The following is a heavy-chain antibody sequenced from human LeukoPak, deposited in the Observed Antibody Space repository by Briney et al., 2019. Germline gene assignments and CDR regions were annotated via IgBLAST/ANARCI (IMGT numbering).Heavy chain of an antibody. CDR2: IYHSGST. V-gene: IGHV4-30-2*01. Sequence: SETLSLTCTVSGGSISSGSYYWSWIRQPPGKGLEWIGYIYHSGSTYYNPSLKSRVTISVDTSKNQFSLKLSSVTAADTAVYYCARPRRVRRIVGATSGPSGAFDIWGQGTMVTVSS. D-gene: IGHD1-26*01. J-gene: IGHJ3*02. CDR1: GGSISSGSYY. CDR3: ARPRRVRRIVGATSGPSGAFDI.